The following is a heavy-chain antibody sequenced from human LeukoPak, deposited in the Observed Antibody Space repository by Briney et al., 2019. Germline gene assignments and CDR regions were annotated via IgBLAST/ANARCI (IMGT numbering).Heavy chain of an antibody. J-gene: IGHJ5*02. V-gene: IGHV1-69*05. CDR1: GGTFSSYA. D-gene: IGHD3-10*01. CDR3: ARTKVFWFDP. CDR2: IISIFGTA. Sequence: ASVKVSSKASGGTFSSYAISWVRQAPGQGLEWMGRIISIFGTANYAQKFQGRVTITTDESTSTAYMELSSLRSEDTAVYYCARTKVFWFDPWGQGTLVTVSS.